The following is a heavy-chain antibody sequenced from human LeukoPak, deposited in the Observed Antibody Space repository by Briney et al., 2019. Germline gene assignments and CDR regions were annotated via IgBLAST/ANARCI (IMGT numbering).Heavy chain of an antibody. CDR3: ARGQDCGGDCYWVFDC. J-gene: IGHJ4*02. Sequence: PGGSLRLSCAASGFTFRTYSMNWARQAPGKGLEWVSYISSSSSTIQYADSVKGRFTISRDNAKNSLYLQMNSLRDEDTAVYYCARGQDCGGDCYWVFDCWGQGTLVTVSS. D-gene: IGHD2-21*02. CDR2: ISSSSSTI. V-gene: IGHV3-48*02. CDR1: GFTFRTYS.